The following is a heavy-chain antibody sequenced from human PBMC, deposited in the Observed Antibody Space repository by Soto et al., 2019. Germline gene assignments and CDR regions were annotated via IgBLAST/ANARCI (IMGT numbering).Heavy chain of an antibody. CDR1: GFPFSTYN. CDR2: ISSGSVTK. V-gene: IGHV3-48*02. Sequence: EVQLVESGGGLLQPGGSLRLSCAASGFPFSTYNMNWVRQAPGKGLEWLSYISSGSVTKYYADSVKGRFTISRDNAKISLYLHMTSLRDEDTAVYYCARETAIAGSYFDSWGQGTLVTVSS. CDR3: ARETAIAGSYFDS. J-gene: IGHJ4*02. D-gene: IGHD6-13*01.